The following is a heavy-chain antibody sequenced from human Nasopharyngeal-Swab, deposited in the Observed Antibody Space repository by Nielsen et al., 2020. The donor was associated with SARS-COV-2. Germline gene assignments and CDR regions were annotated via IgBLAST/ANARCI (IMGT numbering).Heavy chain of an antibody. D-gene: IGHD7-27*01. J-gene: IGHJ5*02. V-gene: IGHV3-30*03. Sequence: GESLKISCAASGFTFSSYGMHWVRQAPGKGLEWVAVISYDGSNKNYADSVKGRFTISRDNSKNTLYLQMNSLRDEDTAVYYCTRDPGDLWGQGTLVTVSS. CDR1: GFTFSSYG. CDR3: TRDPGDL. CDR2: ISYDGSNK.